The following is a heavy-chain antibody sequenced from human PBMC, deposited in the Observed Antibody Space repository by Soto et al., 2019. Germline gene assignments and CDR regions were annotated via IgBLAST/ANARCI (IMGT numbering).Heavy chain of an antibody. CDR3: ASGNPATFGGITVYYYGMDV. CDR1: GYTFTSYY. CDR2: INPSGGST. Sequence: ASVKVSCKASGYTFTSYYMHWVRQAPGQGLEWMGIINPSGGSTSYAQKFQGRVTITADESTTTAYMELSSLRSEDTAVYYCASGNPATFGGITVYYYGMDVWGQGTTVTVSS. V-gene: IGHV1-46*01. D-gene: IGHD3-16*02. J-gene: IGHJ6*02.